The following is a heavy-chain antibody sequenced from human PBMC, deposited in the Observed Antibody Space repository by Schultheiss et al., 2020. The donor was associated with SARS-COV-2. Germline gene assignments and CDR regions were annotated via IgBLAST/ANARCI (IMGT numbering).Heavy chain of an antibody. V-gene: IGHV4-59*08. CDR3: ARLNRYSGYVSHFDR. CDR1: GGSISSYY. D-gene: IGHD5-12*01. CDR2: IYYSGST. J-gene: IGHJ4*02. Sequence: GSLRLSCTVSGGSISSYYWSWIRQPPGKGLEWIGYIYYSGSTNYNPSLKSRVTISVDTSKNQFSLKLSSVTAADTAVYYCARLNRYSGYVSHFDRWGQGTLVTVSS.